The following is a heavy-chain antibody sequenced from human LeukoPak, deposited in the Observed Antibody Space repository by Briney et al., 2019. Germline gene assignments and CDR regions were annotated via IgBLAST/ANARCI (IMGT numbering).Heavy chain of an antibody. CDR1: GGSFSAYQ. D-gene: IGHD3-9*01. CDR2: INHSGST. Sequence: SETLSLTCAVYGGSFSAYQWNWIRQPPGKGLEWIGEINHSGSTNYNPSLKSRVSISADRWKNQFFLKLSSVTAADTAVYYCSRGGYYDLLTGYSRDAFDIWGQGTVVTVSS. V-gene: IGHV4-34*01. CDR3: SRGGYYDLLTGYSRDAFDI. J-gene: IGHJ3*02.